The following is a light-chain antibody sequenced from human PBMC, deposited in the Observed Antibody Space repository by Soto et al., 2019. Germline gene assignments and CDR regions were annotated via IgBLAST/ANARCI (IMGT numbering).Light chain of an antibody. CDR1: QSVSSY. J-gene: IGKJ4*01. CDR2: GAS. V-gene: IGKV3-11*01. CDR3: LQRSNWLT. Sequence: ENVLTQSPATLSLSPGERATLSCRASQSVSSYLAWYQQKPGQAPRLLIYGASNRATGIPARFSGSGPGTDFTLTISSLEPEDSAVYYCLQRSNWLTFGGGTKVDIK.